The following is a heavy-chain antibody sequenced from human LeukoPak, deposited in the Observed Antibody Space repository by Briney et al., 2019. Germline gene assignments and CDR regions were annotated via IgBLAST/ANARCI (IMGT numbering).Heavy chain of an antibody. J-gene: IGHJ6*02. Sequence: GGSLRLSCAASGFTFSSYSMNWVRQAPGKGLEWVSSISSSSSYIYYADSVKGRFTISRDNAKNSLYLQMNSLRAEDTAVYYCARVPPHYYDSSGYGGYYHYGMDVWGQGTTVTVSS. CDR3: ARVPPHYYDSSGYGGYYHYGMDV. CDR2: ISSSSSYI. CDR1: GFTFSSYS. D-gene: IGHD3-22*01. V-gene: IGHV3-21*01.